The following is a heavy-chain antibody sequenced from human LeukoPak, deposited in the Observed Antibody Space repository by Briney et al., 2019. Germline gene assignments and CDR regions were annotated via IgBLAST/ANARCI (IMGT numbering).Heavy chain of an antibody. J-gene: IGHJ4*02. CDR2: INRDGSEK. CDR3: AGGGYAQH. CDR1: GFTFSSYG. Sequence: PGGSLRLSCAASGFTFSSYGMHWVRQAPGKGLEWVANINRDGSEKHYVDSVKGRFTVSRDNAKNSLYLQMSGLRAEDTAVYYCAGGGYAQHWGQGTLVTVSS. D-gene: IGHD5-12*01. V-gene: IGHV3-7*05.